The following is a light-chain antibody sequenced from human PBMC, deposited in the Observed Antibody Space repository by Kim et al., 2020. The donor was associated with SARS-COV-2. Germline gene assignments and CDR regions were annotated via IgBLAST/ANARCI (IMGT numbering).Light chain of an antibody. J-gene: IGLJ3*02. Sequence: SYELTQPLSVSVSPGQTANITCSGHEVGQRYASWYQQKSGQSPVVVISQGTRRPSGVPERFSGSGSGNTATLTISGAQSIDEADYYCQAWDGGTVVFGGGTKLTVL. CDR3: QAWDGGTVV. CDR1: EVGQRY. V-gene: IGLV3-1*01. CDR2: QGT.